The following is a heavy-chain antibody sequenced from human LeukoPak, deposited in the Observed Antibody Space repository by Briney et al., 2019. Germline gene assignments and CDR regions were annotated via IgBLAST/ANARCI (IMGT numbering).Heavy chain of an antibody. CDR3: VRDFNWGFDY. J-gene: IGHJ4*02. CDR1: GDSFSSKSVS. D-gene: IGHD7-27*01. V-gene: IGHV6-1*01. CDR2: TRYRSTWMT. Sequence: SQTLSLTFAISGDSFSSKSVSWSWIRQSPSGGLEFLGRTRYRSTWMTFYSLSVQSRMTINADTSRNHVSLRLNSVTPEDTALYYCVRDFNWGFDYWGQGTLVTVSS.